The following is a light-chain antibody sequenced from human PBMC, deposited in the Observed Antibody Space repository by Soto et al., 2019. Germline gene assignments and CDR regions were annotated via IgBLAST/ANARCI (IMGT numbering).Light chain of an antibody. CDR2: GAS. Sequence: EIVMTQSPATLSLSPGERATLSCRASQSVSSNLAWYQQQPGQAPRLLIYGASTRATGIPARFSGSGSGTEFTLTISRLQSEDFAVYYCQQYNSWPRTFGQGTKVEIK. CDR3: QQYNSWPRT. V-gene: IGKV3-15*01. CDR1: QSVSSN. J-gene: IGKJ1*01.